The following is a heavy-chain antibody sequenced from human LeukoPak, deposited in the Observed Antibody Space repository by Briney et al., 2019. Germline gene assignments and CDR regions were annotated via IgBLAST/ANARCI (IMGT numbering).Heavy chain of an antibody. CDR3: ARRGHMRAFDI. CDR2: IYYSGST. V-gene: IGHV4-39*01. J-gene: IGHJ3*02. CDR1: GGSIGSSSYY. Sequence: SETLSLTCTVSGGSIGSSSYYWGWIRQPPGKGLEWIGSIYYSGSTYYNPSLKSRVTISVDTSKNQFSLKLSSVTAADTAVYYCARRGHMRAFDIWGQGTMVTVSS. D-gene: IGHD3-16*01.